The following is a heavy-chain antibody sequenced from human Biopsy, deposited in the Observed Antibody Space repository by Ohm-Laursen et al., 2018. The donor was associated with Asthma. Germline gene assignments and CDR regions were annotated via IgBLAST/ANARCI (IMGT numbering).Heavy chain of an antibody. J-gene: IGHJ6*02. CDR1: GGSVSTGSYY. CDR3: ARGPNYHGSGRAPIGMDV. V-gene: IGHV4-61*01. Sequence: SDTLSLTCTVSGGSVSTGSYYWSWIRQPPGKGLEWLKYIYYTGSDNYNPSPKSRVTISVDTSKNQFSLRLNSVTAADTAVYYCARGPNYHGSGRAPIGMDVWGQGTTVTVSS. CDR2: IYYTGSD. D-gene: IGHD3-10*01.